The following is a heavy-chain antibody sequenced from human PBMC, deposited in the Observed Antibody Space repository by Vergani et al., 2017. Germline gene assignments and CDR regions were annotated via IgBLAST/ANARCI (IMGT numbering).Heavy chain of an antibody. CDR3: ARAGGPVATIGGDYYYGMDV. CDR1: GYTFTSYY. V-gene: IGHV1-2*04. J-gene: IGHJ6*02. CDR2: INPNSGGT. Sequence: QVQLVQSGAEVKKPGASVKVSCKASGYTFTSYYMHWVRQAPGQGLEWMGWINPNSGGTNYAQKFQGWVTMTRDTSISTAYMELSRLRSDDTAVYYCARAGGPVATIGGDYYYGMDVWGQGTTVTVSS. D-gene: IGHD5-12*01.